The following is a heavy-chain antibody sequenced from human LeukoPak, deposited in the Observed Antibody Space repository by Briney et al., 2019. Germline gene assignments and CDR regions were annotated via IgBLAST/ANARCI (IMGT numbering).Heavy chain of an antibody. J-gene: IGHJ4*02. D-gene: IGHD4-23*01. CDR2: ISGDGDST. CDR3: AKDLIEINYGGNSHSSY. V-gene: IGHV3-43*02. Sequence: GGSLRLPCAASGFTFDDYAMHWVRQAPGKGLGWVSLISGDGDSTYYADSVKGRFTISRDNSKNSLYLQMNSLRTEDTALYYCAKDLIEINYGGNSHSSYWGQGTLVTVSS. CDR1: GFTFDDYA.